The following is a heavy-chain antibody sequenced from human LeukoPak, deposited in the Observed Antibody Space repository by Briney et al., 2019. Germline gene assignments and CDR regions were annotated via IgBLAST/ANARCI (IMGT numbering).Heavy chain of an antibody. CDR1: GYTFTSYD. CDR2: MNPNSSNT. D-gene: IGHD3-10*01. V-gene: IGHV1-8*01. J-gene: IGHJ4*02. CDR3: ARASITMVRGVIITVFDY. Sequence: ASVKVSCKASGYTFTSYDINWVRQATGQGLEWMGWMNPNSSNTGYAQKFQGRVTMTRNTSISTAYMELSSLRSEDTAVYYCARASITMVRGVIITVFDYWGQGTLVTVSS.